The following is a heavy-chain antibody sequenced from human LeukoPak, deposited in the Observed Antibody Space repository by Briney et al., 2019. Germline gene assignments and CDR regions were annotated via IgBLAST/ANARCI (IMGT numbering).Heavy chain of an antibody. D-gene: IGHD6-13*01. CDR3: ASIAAAGTPFDY. CDR1: GYTFTSYY. Sequence: ASVKVSCKASGYTFTSYYMHWVRQAPGQRLEWMGIISPSGGTTTYAQKFQGRVTMTRDMSTSTVYMELSSLRSEDTAVYYCASIAAAGTPFDYWGQGTLVTVSS. J-gene: IGHJ4*02. CDR2: ISPSGGTT. V-gene: IGHV1-46*01.